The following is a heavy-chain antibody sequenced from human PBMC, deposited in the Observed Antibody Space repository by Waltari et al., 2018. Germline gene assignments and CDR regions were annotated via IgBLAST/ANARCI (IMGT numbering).Heavy chain of an antibody. J-gene: IGHJ3*02. D-gene: IGHD3-10*01. CDR2: ISYDGSNK. CDR1: GFTFSSYA. V-gene: IGHV3-30*01. CDR3: AREGTSHAFDI. Sequence: QVQLVESGGGVVQPGRSLRLSCAASGFTFSSYAMHWVRQAPGKGLEWVAVISYDGSNKYYADAVKGRFTISRDNSKNTLYLQMNSLRAEDTAVYYCAREGTSHAFDIWGQGTMVTVSS.